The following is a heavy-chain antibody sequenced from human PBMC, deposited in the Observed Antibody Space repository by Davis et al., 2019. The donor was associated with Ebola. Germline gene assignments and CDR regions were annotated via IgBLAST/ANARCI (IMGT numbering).Heavy chain of an antibody. CDR3: ATRRDFWSGYSHFDY. CDR1: GGSISSYY. V-gene: IGHV4-59*04. Sequence: GSLRLSCTVSGGSISSYYWSWIRQPPGKGLEWIGYIYYSGSTYYNPSLKSRVTISVDTSKNQFSLKLSSVTAADTAVYYCATRRDFWSGYSHFDYWGQGTLVTVSS. J-gene: IGHJ4*02. D-gene: IGHD3-3*01. CDR2: IYYSGST.